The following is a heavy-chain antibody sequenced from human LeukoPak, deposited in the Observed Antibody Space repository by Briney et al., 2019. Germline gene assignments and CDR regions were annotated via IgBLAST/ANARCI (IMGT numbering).Heavy chain of an antibody. Sequence: GGSLRLSCAASGCTFSSYAMSWVRQAPGKGLEWVSAIRVGGETHYADSVKGRFTISRDSSENTLYLQMSGLRAEDTAVYYCAKGTRDAGYYFDYWGQGTLVTVSS. J-gene: IGHJ4*02. CDR3: AKGTRDAGYYFDY. V-gene: IGHV3-23*01. CDR2: IRVGGET. CDR1: GCTFSSYA. D-gene: IGHD1-7*01.